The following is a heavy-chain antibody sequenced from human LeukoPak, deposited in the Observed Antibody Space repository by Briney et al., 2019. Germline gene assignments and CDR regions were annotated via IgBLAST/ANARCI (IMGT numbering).Heavy chain of an antibody. V-gene: IGHV3-21*01. J-gene: IGHJ5*02. CDR2: ISSSSSYI. CDR3: ARDNSEGQWLVGIWFDP. Sequence: GGSLRLSCAASGFTFSSYEMNWVRQAPGKGLEWVSSISSSSSYIYYADSMKGRFTISRDIAKNKLYLQMNSLRAKDTAVYYCARDNSEGQWLVGIWFDPWGQGTLVTVSS. CDR1: GFTFSSYE. D-gene: IGHD6-19*01.